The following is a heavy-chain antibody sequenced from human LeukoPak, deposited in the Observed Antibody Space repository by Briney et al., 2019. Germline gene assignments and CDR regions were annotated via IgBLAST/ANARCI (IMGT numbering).Heavy chain of an antibody. CDR1: GFTFSNYA. Sequence: GGSLRLSCSASGFTFSNYAMYWVRQAPGKGVEYVSAITSNGGSAYYADSVKGRFTISRDNSRNTLYLQMSSLRADDTAVYYCVGFRATAGLYWGQGTLVTVS. J-gene: IGHJ4*02. CDR2: ITSNGGSA. CDR3: VGFRATAGLY. V-gene: IGHV3-64D*06. D-gene: IGHD6-13*01.